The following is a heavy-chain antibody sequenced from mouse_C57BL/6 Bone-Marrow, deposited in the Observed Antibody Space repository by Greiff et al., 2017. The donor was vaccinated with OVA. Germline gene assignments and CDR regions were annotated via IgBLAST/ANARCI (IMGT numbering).Heavy chain of an antibody. J-gene: IGHJ3*01. CDR1: GYTFTDYE. Sequence: VQLQQSGAELVRPGASVTLSCKASGYTFTDYEMHWVKQTPVHGLEWIGAIDPETGGTAYNQKFKGKAILTADKSSSTAYMELRSLTSEDSAVYYCTPYDARVRGPWFAYWGQGTLVTVSA. V-gene: IGHV1-15*01. CDR3: TPYDARVRGPWFAY. D-gene: IGHD2-12*01. CDR2: IDPETGGT.